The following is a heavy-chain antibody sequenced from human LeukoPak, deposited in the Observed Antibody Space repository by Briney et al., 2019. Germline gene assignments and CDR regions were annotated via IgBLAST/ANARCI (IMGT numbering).Heavy chain of an antibody. Sequence: PGGSLRLSCAASGFTFSSYAMSWVRQAPGKGLEWVSLINGSGGNTYYTDSVKGRFTISRDNSKNTLFLQMSSLRAEDTAVYYCAKDRVMTYFDYWGQGTLVTVSS. D-gene: IGHD2-21*01. CDR3: AKDRVMTYFDY. CDR2: INGSGGNT. J-gene: IGHJ4*02. V-gene: IGHV3-23*01. CDR1: GFTFSSYA.